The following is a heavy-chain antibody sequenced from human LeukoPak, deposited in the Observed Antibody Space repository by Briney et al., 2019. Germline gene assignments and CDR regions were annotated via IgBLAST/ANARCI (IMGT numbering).Heavy chain of an antibody. J-gene: IGHJ4*02. CDR3: AKAGHYYDSRNYFDY. CDR2: ISSNGGST. Sequence: GGSLRLSCAASGFTFSSYAMHWVRQAPGKGLEYVSAISSNGGSTYYANSVKGRFTISRDNSKNTLYLQMNSLRAEDTAVYYCAKAGHYYDSRNYFDYWGQGTLVTVSS. D-gene: IGHD3-22*01. CDR1: GFTFSSYA. V-gene: IGHV3-64*01.